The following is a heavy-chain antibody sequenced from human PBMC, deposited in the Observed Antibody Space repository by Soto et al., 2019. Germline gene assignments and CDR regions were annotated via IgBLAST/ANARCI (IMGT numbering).Heavy chain of an antibody. CDR3: AKDRSSSSPYYFDY. J-gene: IGHJ4*02. D-gene: IGHD6-13*01. V-gene: IGHV3-23*01. Sequence: GGSLRLSCAASGFTFSDHGLSWVRQAPGKGLEWVSGISGSGGSTYYADSVKGRFTISRDNSKNTLYLQMDSLRAEDAAVYYCAKDRSSSSPYYFDYWGQGTLVTVSS. CDR2: ISGSGGST. CDR1: GFTFSDHG.